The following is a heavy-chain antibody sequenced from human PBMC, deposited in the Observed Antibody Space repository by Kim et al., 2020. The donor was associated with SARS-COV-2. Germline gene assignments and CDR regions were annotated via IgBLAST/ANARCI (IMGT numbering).Heavy chain of an antibody. Sequence: GGSLRLSCAASGFTFSSYSMNWVRQAPGKGLEWVSSISSSSSYIYYADSVKGRFTISRDNAKNSLYLQMNSLRAEDTAVYYCARHSGLWFGELYYYYYGMDVWGQGTTVTVSS. CDR3: ARHSGLWFGELYYYYYGMDV. CDR2: ISSSSSYI. V-gene: IGHV3-21*01. D-gene: IGHD3-10*01. J-gene: IGHJ6*02. CDR1: GFTFSSYS.